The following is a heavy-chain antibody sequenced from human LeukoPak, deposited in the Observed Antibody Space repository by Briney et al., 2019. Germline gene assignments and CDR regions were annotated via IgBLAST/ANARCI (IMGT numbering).Heavy chain of an antibody. J-gene: IGHJ3*02. CDR3: ARSTYCGGDCYSPSAFDI. Sequence: GGSLRLSCAASGFTFSSYAMHWVRQAPGKGLEWVAVISYDGSNKYYADSVKGRFTISRDNSKNTLYLQMNSLRAEDTAVYYCARSTYCGGDCYSPSAFDIWGQGTMVTVSS. CDR1: GFTFSSYA. V-gene: IGHV3-30-3*01. D-gene: IGHD2-21*02. CDR2: ISYDGSNK.